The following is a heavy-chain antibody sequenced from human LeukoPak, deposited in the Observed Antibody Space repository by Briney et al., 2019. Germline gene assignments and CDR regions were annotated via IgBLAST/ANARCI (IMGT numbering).Heavy chain of an antibody. J-gene: IGHJ5*02. V-gene: IGHV1-2*02. D-gene: IGHD2-15*01. CDR1: GYTFTGYY. CDR2: INPNSGGT. Sequence: ASVKGSCKASGYTFTGYYMHWVRQAPGQGVEWMGWINPNSGGTNYAQKFQGRVTMTRDTSISTDYMELSRLRSDDTAVYYCARERGGEGGRNWFDPWGQGTLVTVSS. CDR3: ARERGGEGGRNWFDP.